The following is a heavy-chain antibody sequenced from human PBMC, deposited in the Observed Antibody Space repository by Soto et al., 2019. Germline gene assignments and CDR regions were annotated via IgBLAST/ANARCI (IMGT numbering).Heavy chain of an antibody. D-gene: IGHD5-12*01. Sequence: GGSLRLSCAASGFTFSSYWMSWVRQAPGKGLEWVANIKQDGSEKYYVDSVKGRFTISRDNAKNSLYLQMSSLRAEDTAVYYCAREISPAYSGYDYWGQGTLVTVSS. V-gene: IGHV3-7*01. CDR2: IKQDGSEK. CDR3: AREISPAYSGYDY. CDR1: GFTFSSYW. J-gene: IGHJ4*02.